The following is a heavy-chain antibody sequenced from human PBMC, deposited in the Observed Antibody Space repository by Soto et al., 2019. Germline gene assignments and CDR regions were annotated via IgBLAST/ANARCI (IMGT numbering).Heavy chain of an antibody. V-gene: IGHV3-23*01. D-gene: IGHD6-19*01. CDR2: ISGSGGST. Sequence: EVQLLESGGGLVQPGGSLRLSCAASGFTFSSYAMTWVRQAPGKGLECVSAISGSGGSTYYADSVKGRFTISRDNSKNTLYLQMNSLRAEDTAVYYCEKYLRAVADGGWYFDLWGRGTLVTVSS. J-gene: IGHJ2*01. CDR1: GFTFSSYA. CDR3: EKYLRAVADGGWYFDL.